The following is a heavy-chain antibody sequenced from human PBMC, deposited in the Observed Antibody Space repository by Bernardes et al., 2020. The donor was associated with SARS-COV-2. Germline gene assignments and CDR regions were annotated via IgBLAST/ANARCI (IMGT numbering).Heavy chain of an antibody. CDR2: IRSKANSYAT. Sequence: GGSLRLSCAASGFTFSSYGMHWVRQAPGKGLEWVGRIRSKANSYATAYAASVKGRFTISRDDSKNTAYLQMNSLKTEDTAVYYCIAVAGTGAFDIWGQGTMVTVSS. CDR1: GFTFSSYG. D-gene: IGHD6-19*01. CDR3: IAVAGTGAFDI. J-gene: IGHJ3*02. V-gene: IGHV3-73*01.